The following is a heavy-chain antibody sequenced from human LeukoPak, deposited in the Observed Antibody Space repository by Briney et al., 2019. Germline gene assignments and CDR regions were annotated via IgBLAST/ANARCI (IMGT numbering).Heavy chain of an antibody. CDR1: DSSITSTYY. CDR2: VFRLQTVRT. D-gene: IGHD2-8*01. J-gene: IGHJ4*02. V-gene: IGHV4-38-2*02. CDR3: ARVLHAPYLIDS. Sequence: PSETLSLTCTVSDSSITSTYYWAWFRQPPGKGLEWIATVFRLQTVRTFNNPSLESRVTMSLDPSQNQSSLNLTSVTAADTALYFCARVLHAPYLIDSWGQGTLVTVSS.